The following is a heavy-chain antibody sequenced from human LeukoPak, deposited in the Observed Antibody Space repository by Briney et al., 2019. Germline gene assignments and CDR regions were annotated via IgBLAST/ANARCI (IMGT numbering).Heavy chain of an antibody. Sequence: GGSLRLSCATSGFTFSDAWMNWVRQAPGKGLEWVGRIRRNSDGGTIDYAAPVKGRFALSRDDSKNTLYLHMSSLQTEDTAVYYCAADFYDTTWGQGTLVTVSS. CDR1: GFTFSDAW. CDR2: IRRNSDGGTI. D-gene: IGHD3-22*01. V-gene: IGHV3-15*07. CDR3: AADFYDTT. J-gene: IGHJ5*02.